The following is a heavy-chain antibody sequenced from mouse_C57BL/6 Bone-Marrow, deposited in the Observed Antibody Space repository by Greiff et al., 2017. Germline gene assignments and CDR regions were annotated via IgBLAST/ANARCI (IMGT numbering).Heavy chain of an antibody. Sequence: VQLQQSGAELVRPGTSVKVSCKASGYAFTNYLIEWVKQRPGQGLEWIGVINPGSGGTNYNEKFKGKATLTADKSSSTAYMQLSSLTSEDSAVYFCTRHHPDFDYWGQGTPLTVSS. J-gene: IGHJ2*01. V-gene: IGHV1-54*01. CDR3: TRHHPDFDY. CDR2: INPGSGGT. CDR1: GYAFTNYL.